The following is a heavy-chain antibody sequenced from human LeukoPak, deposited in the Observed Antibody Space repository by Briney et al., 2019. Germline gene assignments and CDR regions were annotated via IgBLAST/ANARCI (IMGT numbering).Heavy chain of an antibody. CDR2: INHSGST. Sequence: SETLSLTCAVYGGSFSGYYWSWIRQPPGKGLEWIGEINHSGSTNYNPSLKSRVTISVDTSKNQFSLKLSSVTAADTAVYFCARENHYGSGSYYKRVEFDYWGQGTLVTVSS. V-gene: IGHV4-34*01. CDR3: ARENHYGSGSYYKRVEFDY. J-gene: IGHJ4*02. CDR1: GGSFSGYY. D-gene: IGHD3-10*01.